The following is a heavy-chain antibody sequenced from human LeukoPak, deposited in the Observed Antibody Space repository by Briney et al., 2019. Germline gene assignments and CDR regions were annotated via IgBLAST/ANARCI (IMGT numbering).Heavy chain of an antibody. CDR3: AKNQGQWLVPVDY. V-gene: IGHV3-23*01. CDR2: MSGSGGST. D-gene: IGHD6-19*01. J-gene: IGHJ4*02. Sequence: PWGSLKLPCAASGFTFSNYAMSWVRQAPGKGLEWVSSMSGSGGSTYYADSVKGRFTISRDNSKNTLYLQMNNLRAEDAALYYCAKNQGQWLVPVDYWGQGTLDTVSS. CDR1: GFTFSNYA.